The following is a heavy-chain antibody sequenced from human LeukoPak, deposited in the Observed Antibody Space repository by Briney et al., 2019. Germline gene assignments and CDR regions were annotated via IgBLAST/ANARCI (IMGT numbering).Heavy chain of an antibody. Sequence: PSETLSLTCTVSGGSLSSYYWSWIRQPPGKGLEWIGYIYYSGSTNYNPSLKSRVTISVDTSKNQFSLQLSSVTAADTAVYYCARERSMVRGVSWFDPWGQGTLVTVSS. D-gene: IGHD3-10*01. CDR3: ARERSMVRGVSWFDP. J-gene: IGHJ5*02. CDR2: IYYSGST. CDR1: GGSLSSYY. V-gene: IGHV4-59*01.